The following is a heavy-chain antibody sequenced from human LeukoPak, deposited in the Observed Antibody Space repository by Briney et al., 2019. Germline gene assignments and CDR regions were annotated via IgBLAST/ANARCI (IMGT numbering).Heavy chain of an antibody. CDR3: AELGITMIGGV. CDR2: ISSSSSYI. J-gene: IGHJ6*04. V-gene: IGHV3-21*01. CDR1: GFTFSSYS. Sequence: GGSLRLSCAASGFTFSSYSMNWVRQAPGKGLEWVSSISSSSSYIYYAASVKGRFTISRDNAKNSLYLHMNSLRAEDTAVYYCAELGITMIGGVWGKGTTVTISS. D-gene: IGHD3-10*02.